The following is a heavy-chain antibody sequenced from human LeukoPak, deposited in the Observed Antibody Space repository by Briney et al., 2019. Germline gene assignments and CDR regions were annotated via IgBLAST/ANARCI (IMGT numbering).Heavy chain of an antibody. V-gene: IGHV1-2*02. Sequence: AASVKVSCKASGYTFTGYYMHWVRQAPGQGLEWMGWINPSSGDTNYAQKFQGRITLTLDTSLTTAYMELSSLRSDDTAVYYCARAGPLYTGAYLAYWGQGTLVTVSS. CDR2: INPSSGDT. CDR3: ARAGPLYTGAYLAY. D-gene: IGHD1-26*01. J-gene: IGHJ4*02. CDR1: GYTFTGYY.